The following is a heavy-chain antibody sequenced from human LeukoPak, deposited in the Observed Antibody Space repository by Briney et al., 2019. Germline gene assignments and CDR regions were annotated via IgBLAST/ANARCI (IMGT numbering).Heavy chain of an antibody. CDR3: ARGKVRFFYGMDV. D-gene: IGHD3-3*01. CDR2: ISGSGGST. V-gene: IGHV3-23*01. Sequence: GGSLRLSCAASGFTFSSYAMSWVRQAPGKGREWVSAISGSGGSTYYADSVKGRFTISRDNSKNTLYLQMNSLRAEDTAVYYCARGKVRFFYGMDVWGQGTTVTVSS. CDR1: GFTFSSYA. J-gene: IGHJ6*02.